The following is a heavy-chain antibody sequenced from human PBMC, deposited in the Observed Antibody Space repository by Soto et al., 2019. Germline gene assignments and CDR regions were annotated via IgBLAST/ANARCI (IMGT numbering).Heavy chain of an antibody. CDR1: GFTFSGRG. CDR2: ISPVSTSK. CDR3: ATVDGTTVATMFFDY. J-gene: IGHJ4*02. Sequence: GGSLRLSCAASGFTFSGRGMIWVRQAPGKGLEWLSYISPVSTSKYYADSAKGRFSISRDNARASLYLQMNSLRDDDTAVYYCATVDGTTVATMFFDYWAQGILVTVS. D-gene: IGHD5-12*01. V-gene: IGHV3-48*02.